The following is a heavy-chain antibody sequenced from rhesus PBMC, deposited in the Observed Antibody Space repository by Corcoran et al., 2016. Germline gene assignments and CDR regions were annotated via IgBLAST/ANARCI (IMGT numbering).Heavy chain of an antibody. CDR2: SFGSSGST. CDR1: GGSTSRGYD. V-gene: IGHV4-76*01. J-gene: IGHJ4*01. Sequence: QVQLQESGPGVVKPSETLSLTCAVPGGSTSRGYDWGWTRQAPGKGVEWIGYSFGSSGSTNYNPSLKNRVTMSKDASKNQFSLKLSSVTAADTAVYYCARGGYAAGTFDYWGQGVLVTVSS. CDR3: ARGGYAAGTFDY. D-gene: IGHD6-13*01.